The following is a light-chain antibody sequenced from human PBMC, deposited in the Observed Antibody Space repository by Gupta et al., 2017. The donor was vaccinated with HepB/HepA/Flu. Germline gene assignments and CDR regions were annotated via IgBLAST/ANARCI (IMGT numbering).Light chain of an antibody. J-gene: IGKJ1*01. Sequence: EIVLTQSPGTLSLSPGERATLYCRASQSVRNTYLAWYQQKPGQAPRLLIYGASSRATGVPDRFSGSGSGTELTLTISRLEPEDFAVYYCLQNGSSPRTFGQGTKVEIK. CDR3: LQNGSSPRT. V-gene: IGKV3-20*01. CDR2: GAS. CDR1: QSVRNTY.